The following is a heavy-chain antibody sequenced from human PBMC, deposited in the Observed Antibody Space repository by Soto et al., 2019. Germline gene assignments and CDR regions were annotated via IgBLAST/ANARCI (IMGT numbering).Heavy chain of an antibody. V-gene: IGHV4-31*03. D-gene: IGHD3-3*01. J-gene: IGHJ6*02. Sequence: SETLSLTCTVSGGSISSGGYYWSWIRQHPGKGLEWVGYIYDSRTTYYNPSLKSRVSISEDTSKNQFSLNLSSVTAADTAVYYCARGSLDWLSHPYYGMDVWGQGTTVTVSS. CDR1: GGSISSGGYY. CDR3: ARGSLDWLSHPYYGMDV. CDR2: IYDSRTT.